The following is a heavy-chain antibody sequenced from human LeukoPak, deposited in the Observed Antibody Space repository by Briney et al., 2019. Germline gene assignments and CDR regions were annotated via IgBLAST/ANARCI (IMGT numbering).Heavy chain of an antibody. J-gene: IGHJ6*04. D-gene: IGHD3-22*01. CDR1: GGSISSSSYY. CDR3: ASGETSEYYYDSSGYYPV. Sequence: SETLSLTCTVSGGSISSSSYYWGWIRQPPGKGLEWIGSIYYSGSTYYNPSLKSRVTISVDTSKNQFSLKLSSVTAADTAVYYCASGETSEYYYDSSGYYPVWCKGTTVTVSS. V-gene: IGHV4-39*07. CDR2: IYYSGST.